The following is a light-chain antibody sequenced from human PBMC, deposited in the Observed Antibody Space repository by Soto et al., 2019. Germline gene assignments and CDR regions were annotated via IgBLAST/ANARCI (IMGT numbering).Light chain of an antibody. Sequence: QSALTQPASVSGSPGQSITISCTGTSSDVGGYNYVSWYQQHPGKAPKLMIYDVSNRPSGVSNRFSGSKSGNTASLTISGLQDEDAADYYCSSYTSISTWVFGGGTKLTVL. CDR1: SSDVGGYNY. V-gene: IGLV2-14*01. J-gene: IGLJ3*02. CDR3: SSYTSISTWV. CDR2: DVS.